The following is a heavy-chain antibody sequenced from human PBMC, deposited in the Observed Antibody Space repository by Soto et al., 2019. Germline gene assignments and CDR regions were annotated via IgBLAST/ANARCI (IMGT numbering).Heavy chain of an antibody. V-gene: IGHV4-59*08. CDR3: ARLSTYYYYAMDV. CDR1: GGSISHYY. Sequence: QVQLQESGPGLVKPSETLSLTCTVSGGSISHYYWTWIRQPPGKGLECIGYISYSGSTNYNSSLKSRVTILVDTSKNPFSLQLNSVTAADTAVYYCARLSTYYYYAMDVWGQGTTVTVSS. J-gene: IGHJ6*02. CDR2: ISYSGST.